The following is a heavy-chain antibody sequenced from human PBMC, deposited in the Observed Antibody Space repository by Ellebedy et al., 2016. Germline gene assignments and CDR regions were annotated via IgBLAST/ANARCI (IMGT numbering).Heavy chain of an antibody. J-gene: IGHJ2*01. CDR3: ARSVQWYFDL. Sequence: GESLKISCAASGFRFSDYSMNWVRQAPGKGLEWISYMTGSSTPTHYADSVKGRFTISRDNAKNSLYLQMNSLRDEDTAVYYCARSVQWYFDLWGRGTLVTVFS. V-gene: IGHV3-48*02. CDR2: MTGSSTPT. CDR1: GFRFSDYS.